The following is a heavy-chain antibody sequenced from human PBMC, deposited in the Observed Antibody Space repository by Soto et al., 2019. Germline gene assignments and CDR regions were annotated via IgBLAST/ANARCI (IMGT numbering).Heavy chain of an antibody. J-gene: IGHJ6*02. CDR1: GYTFTGYY. CDR2: INPNSGGT. V-gene: IGHV1-2*02. Sequence: ASVKVSCKASGYTFTGYYMHWVRQAPGQGLEWMGWINPNSGGTNYAQKFQGRVTMTRDTSISTAYMELSRLRSDDTAVYYCARRHSSSWYRRGYYYYGIDVWGQGTTVTVYS. CDR3: ARRHSSSWYRRGYYYYGIDV. D-gene: IGHD6-13*01.